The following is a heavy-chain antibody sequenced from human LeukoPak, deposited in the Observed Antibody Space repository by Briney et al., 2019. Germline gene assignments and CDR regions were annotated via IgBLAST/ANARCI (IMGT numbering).Heavy chain of an antibody. CDR1: GFTFSSYA. J-gene: IGHJ3*02. Sequence: GGSLRLSCAASGFTFSSYAMSWVRQAPGKGLEWVSAISGSGGSTYYADSVKGRFTISRDNSKNTLYLQMNSLRAEDTAVYYCAKVLGAARRWDAFDIWGQGTMVTVPS. CDR3: AKVLGAARRWDAFDI. D-gene: IGHD3-3*02. CDR2: ISGSGGST. V-gene: IGHV3-23*01.